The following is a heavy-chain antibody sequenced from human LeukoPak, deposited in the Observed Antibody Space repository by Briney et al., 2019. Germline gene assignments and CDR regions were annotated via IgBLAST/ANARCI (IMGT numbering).Heavy chain of an antibody. CDR3: AKDNSRALYYYGSGSLFH. J-gene: IGHJ4*02. CDR1: GFTFDDYG. D-gene: IGHD3-10*01. CDR2: INWNGGST. Sequence: GGSLRLSCAASGFTFDDYGMSWVRQAPGKGLESVSGINWNGGSTGYADSVKGRFTISRDNSKNTLYLQMNSLRAEDTAVYYCAKDNSRALYYYGSGSLFHWGQGTLVTVSS. V-gene: IGHV3-20*04.